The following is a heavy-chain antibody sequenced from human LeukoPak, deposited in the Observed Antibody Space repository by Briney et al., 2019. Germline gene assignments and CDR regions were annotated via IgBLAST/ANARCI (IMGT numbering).Heavy chain of an antibody. Sequence: GASVKVSCKASGYTFTSYAMHWVRQAPGQRLEWMGWINAGNGNTKYSQKFQGRVTITRDTSASTAYMELSSLRSEDTAVYYCARDSRDYYDSSGYRFWGQGTLVTVSS. J-gene: IGHJ4*02. V-gene: IGHV1-3*01. CDR1: GYTFTSYA. D-gene: IGHD3-22*01. CDR2: INAGNGNT. CDR3: ARDSRDYYDSSGYRF.